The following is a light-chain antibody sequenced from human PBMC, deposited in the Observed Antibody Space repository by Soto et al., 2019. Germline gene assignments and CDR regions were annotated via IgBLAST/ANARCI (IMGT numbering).Light chain of an antibody. Sequence: EIVLTQSPATLSLSPEERATLSCRASQSVNNYLAWYQQKPGQAPRLLISDASNRATGIPARFSGSRSGTDFTLTISSLEPEDFAVYYCQLRRSWPPAFGGGTKVEIK. V-gene: IGKV3-11*01. CDR3: QLRRSWPPA. CDR1: QSVNNY. J-gene: IGKJ4*01. CDR2: DAS.